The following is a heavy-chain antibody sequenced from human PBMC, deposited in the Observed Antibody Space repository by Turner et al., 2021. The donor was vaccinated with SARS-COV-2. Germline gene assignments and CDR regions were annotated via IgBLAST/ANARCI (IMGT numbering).Heavy chain of an antibody. J-gene: IGHJ4*02. CDR2: ISYDGSNK. CDR1: GFTFSSYG. CDR3: AKVFFSYGYYAVYFDY. V-gene: IGHV3-30*18. Sequence: QVQLVESGGGVVQPGSSLRLSCAASGFTFSSYGMHWVRQAPGKGLEWVAVISYDGSNKYYADSVKGRFTISRDNSKNTLYLQMNSLRAEDTAVYYCAKVFFSYGYYAVYFDYWGQGTLVTVSS. D-gene: IGHD5-18*01.